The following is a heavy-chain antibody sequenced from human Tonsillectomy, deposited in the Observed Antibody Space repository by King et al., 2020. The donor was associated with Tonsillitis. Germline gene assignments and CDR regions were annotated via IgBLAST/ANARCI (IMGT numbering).Heavy chain of an antibody. V-gene: IGHV1-18*01. CDR1: GYIFTSSD. Sequence: VQLVQSGAEVKKPGASVKVSCKASGYIFTSSDISWVRQAPGQGLEWMGWISAYNGHINYAPKHQGRVTMTTDTSTSTAYMELRSLRSDDTAVYYCARGLVRGVILDYFDYWGQGTLVTVSS. D-gene: IGHD3-10*01. J-gene: IGHJ4*02. CDR3: ARGLVRGVILDYFDY. CDR2: ISAYNGHI.